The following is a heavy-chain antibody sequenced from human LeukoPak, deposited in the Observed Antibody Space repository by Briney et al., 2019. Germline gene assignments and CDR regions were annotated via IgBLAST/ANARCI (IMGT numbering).Heavy chain of an antibody. D-gene: IGHD3-16*01. CDR2: MNPNSGNT. V-gene: IGHV1-8*03. CDR1: GYTFTSYD. J-gene: IGHJ4*02. CDR3: ASRGGEVDH. Sequence: ASVKVSCKASGYTFTSYDINWVRQATGQGLEWMGWMNPNSGNTGYVQKFQGRVTITRNTSISTAYMELSSLGSEDTAVYYCASRGGEVDHWGQGTLVTVSS.